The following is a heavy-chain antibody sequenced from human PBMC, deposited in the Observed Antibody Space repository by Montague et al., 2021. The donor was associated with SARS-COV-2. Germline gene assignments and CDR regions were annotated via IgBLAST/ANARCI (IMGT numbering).Heavy chain of an antibody. Sequence: SETLSLTCTVSGGSISSSSYYWGWIRQPPGKGLEWIGSIYYSGSTYYNPSLKSRVTISVDTSKNQFSLKLSSVTAADTAVYYCARPKGMIFGVVRLGGWFDPWGQGTLVTVSS. V-gene: IGHV4-39*01. CDR1: GGSISSSSYY. CDR2: IYYSGST. J-gene: IGHJ5*02. D-gene: IGHD3-3*01. CDR3: ARPKGMIFGVVRLGGWFDP.